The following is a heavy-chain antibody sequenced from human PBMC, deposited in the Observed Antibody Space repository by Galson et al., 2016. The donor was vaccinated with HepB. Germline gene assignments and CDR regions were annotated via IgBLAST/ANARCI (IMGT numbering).Heavy chain of an antibody. D-gene: IGHD3-16*01. CDR3: ARRGAGKVRGFDI. Sequence: TLSLTCTVSGGSISSGSYYWSWIRQSAGKGLEWIGRIYTSGSTNYNPSLKSRVTISVDTSKHLFSLNLTSVTAADTAVYYCARRGAGKVRGFDIWGQGTMVTVSS. CDR1: GGSISSGSYY. J-gene: IGHJ3*02. V-gene: IGHV4-61*02. CDR2: IYTSGST.